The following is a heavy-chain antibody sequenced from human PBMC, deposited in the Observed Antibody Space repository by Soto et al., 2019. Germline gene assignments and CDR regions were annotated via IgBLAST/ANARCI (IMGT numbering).Heavy chain of an antibody. CDR1: GFTFSSYA. CDR3: AKDLPYYYDSSGFFDY. CDR2: ISGSGGST. Sequence: LRLSCAASGFTFSSYAMSWVRQAPGEGLEWVSAISGSGGSTYYADSVKGRFTISRDNSKNTLYLQMNSLRAEDTAVYYCAKDLPYYYDSSGFFDYWGQGTLVTVSS. V-gene: IGHV3-23*01. J-gene: IGHJ4*02. D-gene: IGHD3-22*01.